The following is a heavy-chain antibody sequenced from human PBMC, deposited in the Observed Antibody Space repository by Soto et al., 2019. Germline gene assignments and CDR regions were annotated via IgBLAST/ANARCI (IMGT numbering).Heavy chain of an antibody. CDR1: GVSISSYY. CDR3: ARVTTVTTNQYYFDY. CDR2: IYYSGST. Sequence: SEILSLTCTVSGVSISSYYWSWIRQPPGKGLEWIGYIYYSGSTNYNPSLKSRVTISVDTSKNQFSLKLSSVTAADTAVYYCARVTTVTTNQYYFDYWGQGTLVTVSS. J-gene: IGHJ4*02. V-gene: IGHV4-59*01. D-gene: IGHD4-17*01.